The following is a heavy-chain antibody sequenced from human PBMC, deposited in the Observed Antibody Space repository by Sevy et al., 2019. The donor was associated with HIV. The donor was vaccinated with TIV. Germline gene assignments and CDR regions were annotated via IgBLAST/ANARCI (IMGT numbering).Heavy chain of an antibody. J-gene: IGHJ4*02. CDR3: TIALATRDIPEYYFDY. V-gene: IGHV3-49*03. CDR1: GFTFGDYA. CDR2: IRRNSYEPYGGTT. Sequence: GGSLRLSCTSSGFTFGDYAMSWFRQAPGKGLEWVAFIRRNSYEPYGGTTEYARTVKGRFTISRDDSKSIAYQQTNSLKTEDTGVDYSTIALATRDIPEYYFDYWGQGTLVTVSS. D-gene: IGHD5-12*01.